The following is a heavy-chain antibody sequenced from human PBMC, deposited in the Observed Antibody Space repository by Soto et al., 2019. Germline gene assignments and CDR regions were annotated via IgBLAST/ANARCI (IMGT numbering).Heavy chain of an antibody. CDR2: ISSSTI. J-gene: IGHJ4*02. CDR3: AREVRGPDDF. D-gene: IGHD3-10*01. CDR1: GFTFTSYS. Sequence: GGSLRLSCAASGFTFTSYSMNWVRQAPGKGLEWVSYISSSTIFYADSVKGRFTISRDNAKNSLYLQMNSLRAEDTAVYYCAREVRGPDDFWGQGTLVTVPS. V-gene: IGHV3-48*01.